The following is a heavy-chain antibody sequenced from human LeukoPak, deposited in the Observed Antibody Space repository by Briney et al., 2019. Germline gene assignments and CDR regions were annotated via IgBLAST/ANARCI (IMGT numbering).Heavy chain of an antibody. CDR1: GFTFSSYW. D-gene: IGHD1-26*01. J-gene: IGHJ6*02. V-gene: IGHV3-7*01. CDR3: SSGSYNDYYGMDV. CDR2: IKQDGSEK. Sequence: GGSLRLSCAASGFTFSSYWMSWVRQAPGKGLEWVANIKQDGSEKYYVDSVKGRFTISRDNAKNSLYLQMNSLRAEDTAVYYCSSGSYNDYYGMDVWGQGTTVTVSS.